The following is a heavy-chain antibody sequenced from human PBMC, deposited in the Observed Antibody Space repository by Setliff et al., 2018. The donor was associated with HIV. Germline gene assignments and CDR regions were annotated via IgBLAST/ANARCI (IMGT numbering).Heavy chain of an antibody. CDR1: GFTFNKYV. D-gene: IGHD3-16*01. J-gene: IGHJ5*02. CDR3: AKDYTPTFWEYNWFDV. V-gene: IGHV3-23*01. Sequence: PGGSLRLSCAASGFTFNKYVMSWVRQAPGKGLEWVSGISGSGDSTFCAHSVKGRFTISRDNSRDTLYLEMNNLRAEDTALYYCAKDYTPTFWEYNWFDVWGQGTQVTVSS. CDR2: ISGSGDST.